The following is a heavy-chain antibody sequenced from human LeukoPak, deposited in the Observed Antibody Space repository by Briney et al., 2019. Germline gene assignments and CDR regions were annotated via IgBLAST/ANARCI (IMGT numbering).Heavy chain of an antibody. CDR2: ISSSGSTI. Sequence: GGSLRLSCAASGFTFSDYYMSWIRPAPGKGLEWVSYISSSGSTIYYADSVKGRFTVSRDNAKDSLYLQMNSLRAEDTAVYYCARRLAAPGLYYFDYWGQGTQVTVSS. V-gene: IGHV3-11*01. CDR1: GFTFSDYY. D-gene: IGHD6-13*01. J-gene: IGHJ4*02. CDR3: ARRLAAPGLYYFDY.